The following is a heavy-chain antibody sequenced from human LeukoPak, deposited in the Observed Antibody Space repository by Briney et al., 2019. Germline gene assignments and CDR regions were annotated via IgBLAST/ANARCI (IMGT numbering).Heavy chain of an antibody. CDR1: GGSISSGGYY. J-gene: IGHJ4*02. CDR2: IYHSGST. Sequence: SETLSLTCTVSGGSISSGGYYWSWIRQPPGKGLEWIGYIYHSGSTYYNPSLKSRVTISVDRSKNQFSPKLSSVTAADTAVYYSARDRTFDYWGQGTLVTVSS. CDR3: ARDRTFDY. V-gene: IGHV4-30-2*01.